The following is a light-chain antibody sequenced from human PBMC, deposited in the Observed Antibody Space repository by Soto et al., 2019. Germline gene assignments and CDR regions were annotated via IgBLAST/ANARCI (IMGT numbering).Light chain of an antibody. J-gene: IGLJ3*02. Sequence: SYELTQPPSVSVSLGQMARITCSGEALPKKYAYWYQQKPGQFPVLVIYKDSERPSGIPERFSGSSSGTIVTLTISGVQAEDEADYYCLSADSSGPWVFGGGTKLT. V-gene: IGLV3-16*01. CDR1: ALPKKY. CDR2: KDS. CDR3: LSADSSGPWV.